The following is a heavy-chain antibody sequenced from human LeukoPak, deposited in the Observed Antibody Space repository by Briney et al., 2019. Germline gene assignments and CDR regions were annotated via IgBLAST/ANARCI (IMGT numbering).Heavy chain of an antibody. D-gene: IGHD3-3*01. Sequence: SETLSLTCTVSGGSISSYYWSWIRQPPGKGLEWIGYICTSGSTNYNPSLKSRVTISVDTSKNQFPLKLSSVTAADTAVYYCARHGSIWSGYYGEFGYWGQGTLVTVSS. CDR2: ICTSGST. V-gene: IGHV4-4*09. CDR3: ARHGSIWSGYYGEFGY. CDR1: GGSISSYY. J-gene: IGHJ4*02.